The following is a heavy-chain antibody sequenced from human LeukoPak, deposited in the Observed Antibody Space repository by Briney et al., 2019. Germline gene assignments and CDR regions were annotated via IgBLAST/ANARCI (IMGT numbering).Heavy chain of an antibody. CDR1: GYTFTSYY. Sequence: GASVKVSCKASGYTFTSYYMHWVRQAPGQGLEWMGLINPSGGSTSYAQKFQGRVTMTRDTSTSTVSMELSSLRSEDTAVYYCAIGSTTGVRGVIDNCGQGTLVTVSP. J-gene: IGHJ4*02. D-gene: IGHD3-10*01. V-gene: IGHV1-46*01. CDR2: INPSGGST. CDR3: AIGSTTGVRGVIDN.